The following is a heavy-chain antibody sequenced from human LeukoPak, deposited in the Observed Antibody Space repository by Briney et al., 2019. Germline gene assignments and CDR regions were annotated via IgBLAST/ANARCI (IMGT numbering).Heavy chain of an antibody. Sequence: SETLSLTCAVYGGPFSGYYWSWIRQPPGKGLEWIGEINHSGSTNYNPSLKSRVTISVDTSKNQFSLKLSSVTAADTAVYYCAREGSSGWQADYWGQGTLVTVSS. D-gene: IGHD6-19*01. CDR3: AREGSSGWQADY. V-gene: IGHV4-34*01. CDR1: GGPFSGYY. CDR2: INHSGST. J-gene: IGHJ4*02.